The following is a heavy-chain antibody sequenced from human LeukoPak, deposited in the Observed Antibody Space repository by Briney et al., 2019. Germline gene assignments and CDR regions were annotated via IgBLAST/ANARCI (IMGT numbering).Heavy chain of an antibody. CDR3: ARGTSSSWYFSTKSGHWFDP. V-gene: IGHV4-59*01. D-gene: IGHD6-13*01. Sequence: SETLSLTCTVSGGSISSYYWSWIRQPPGKGLEWIVYIYYSGSTYYNPSLKSRVTISVDTSKNKFSLKVSSVTAADTAVYYCARGTSSSWYFSTKSGHWFDPWGQGTLVTVSS. CDR2: IYYSGST. CDR1: GGSISSYY. J-gene: IGHJ5*02.